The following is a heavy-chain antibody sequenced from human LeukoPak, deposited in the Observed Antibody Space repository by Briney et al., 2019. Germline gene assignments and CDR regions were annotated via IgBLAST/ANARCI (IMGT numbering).Heavy chain of an antibody. CDR2: ISSSGDTI. Sequence: GGSLRLSCAASEFTFSSYEMNWVRQAPGKGLEWVSYISSSGDTIYCADSVKGRFTISRDNAKNSLYLQMNSPRAEDTAVYYCARVPRSSRIPIFRWGQGTLVTVSS. CDR3: ARVPRSSRIPIFR. CDR1: EFTFSSYE. V-gene: IGHV3-48*03. J-gene: IGHJ4*02. D-gene: IGHD3-3*01.